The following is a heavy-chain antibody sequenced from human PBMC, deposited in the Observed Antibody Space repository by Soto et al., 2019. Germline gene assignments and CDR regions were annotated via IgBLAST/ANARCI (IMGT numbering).Heavy chain of an antibody. J-gene: IGHJ3*02. CDR2: IIPILGIA. CDR1: GGTFSSYT. D-gene: IGHD4-17*01. CDR3: ARGGYGDYELHAFDI. Sequence: ASVKVSCKASGGTFSSYTISWMRQAPGQGLEWMGRIIPILGIANYAQKFQGRVTITADKSTSTAYMELSSLRSEDTAVYYCARGGYGDYELHAFDIWGQGTMVTVSS. V-gene: IGHV1-69*02.